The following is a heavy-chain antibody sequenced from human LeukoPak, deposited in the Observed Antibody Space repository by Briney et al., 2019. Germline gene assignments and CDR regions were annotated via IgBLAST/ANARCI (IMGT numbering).Heavy chain of an antibody. CDR2: INHSGST. CDR1: GGSFGGYY. Sequence: SETLSLTCAVYGGSFGGYYWSWIRQPPGKGLEWIGEINHSGSTNYNPSLKSRVTISVDTSKNQFSLKLSSVTAADTAMYYCAGSSWIHYYYYGMDVWGQGTTVTVSS. CDR3: AGSSWIHYYYYGMDV. J-gene: IGHJ6*02. V-gene: IGHV4-34*01. D-gene: IGHD6-13*01.